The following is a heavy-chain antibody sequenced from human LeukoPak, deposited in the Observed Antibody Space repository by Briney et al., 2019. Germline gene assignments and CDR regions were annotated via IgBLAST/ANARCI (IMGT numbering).Heavy chain of an antibody. CDR1: GGSISSGTYY. CDR3: ARNASDSGTSYFDY. J-gene: IGHJ4*02. D-gene: IGHD1-26*01. V-gene: IGHV4-39*01. Sequence: SETLSLTCTVSGGSISSGTYYWGWVRQPPGKGLEWIGSIYYSGSTSYNPSLKSRVTISVDTSKNQFPLKLDSVTAADTAVYYCARNASDSGTSYFDYWGQGTLVTVSS. CDR2: IYYSGST.